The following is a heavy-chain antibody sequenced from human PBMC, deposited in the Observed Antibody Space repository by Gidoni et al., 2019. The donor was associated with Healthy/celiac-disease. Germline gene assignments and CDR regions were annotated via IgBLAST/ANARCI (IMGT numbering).Heavy chain of an antibody. D-gene: IGHD6-13*01. CDR3: ARAVAAAGTSWFDP. J-gene: IGHJ5*02. CDR2: IYTSGST. CDR1: GVSISSGSYY. Sequence: QVQLQESGPGLVKPSQTLSLTCTVSGVSISSGSYYWSWIRQPAGKGLEWIVRIYTSGSTNYNPSLKSRVTISVDTSKNPFSLKLSSVTAADTAVYYCARAVAAAGTSWFDPWGQGTLVTVSS. V-gene: IGHV4-61*02.